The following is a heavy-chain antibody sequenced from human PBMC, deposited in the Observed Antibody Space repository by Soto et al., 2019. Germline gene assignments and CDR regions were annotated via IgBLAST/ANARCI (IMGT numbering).Heavy chain of an antibody. CDR3: AKGAVAGTPTSYYYYGMDV. J-gene: IGHJ6*02. V-gene: IGHV1-69*12. CDR2: IIPIFGKV. Sequence: QVQLLQSGAEVKKPGSSVRVSCEASGGTFRTYAISWVRQAPGQGLEWMGEIIPIFGKVNYAQKFXGRVTITADXSXTXVXXDLRSLTSEDTAVYYCAKGAVAGTPTSYYYYGMDVWGQGTTVTVS. D-gene: IGHD6-19*01. CDR1: GGTFRTYA.